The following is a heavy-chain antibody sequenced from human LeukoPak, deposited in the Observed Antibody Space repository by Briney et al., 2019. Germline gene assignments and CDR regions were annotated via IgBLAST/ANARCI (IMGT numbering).Heavy chain of an antibody. CDR1: GFTFSNYA. J-gene: IGHJ4*02. CDR3: AIDPIDATAF. Sequence: PGGSLRLSCAASGFTFSNYAMSWVRQAPGKGLEWVSILCDGGHNIYYADSVKGRFTISRDNSMNTVYLQMNSLRVEDTAIYYCAIDPIDATAFWGQGTLVTVSS. V-gene: IGHV3-23*01. D-gene: IGHD2-15*01. CDR2: LCDGGHNI.